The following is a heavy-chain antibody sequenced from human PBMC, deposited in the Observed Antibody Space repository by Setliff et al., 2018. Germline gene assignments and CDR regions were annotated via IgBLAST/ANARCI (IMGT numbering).Heavy chain of an antibody. V-gene: IGHV4-59*02. Sequence: SETLSLTCAVSGGSVTSHYWSWIRQPPGKGLEWIGFIFYSGDTNSNPSLKSRVTMSIDKSNNQFSLKLTSVTAADTAVYYCAKGGGRYHSDSWGQGILVTVSS. D-gene: IGHD1-1*01. J-gene: IGHJ4*02. CDR2: IFYSGDT. CDR1: GGSVTSHY. CDR3: AKGGGRYHSDS.